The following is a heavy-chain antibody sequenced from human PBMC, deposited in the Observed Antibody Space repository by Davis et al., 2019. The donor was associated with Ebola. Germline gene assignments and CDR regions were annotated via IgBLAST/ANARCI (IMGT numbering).Heavy chain of an antibody. CDR2: ISSSGSTI. CDR3: ARRIMITFGGVIVQDDAFDI. J-gene: IGHJ3*02. V-gene: IGHV3-11*01. CDR1: GFTFSDYY. Sequence: GGSLRLSCAASGFTFSDYYMSWIRQAPGKGLEWVSYISSSGSTIYYADSVKGRFTISRDNAKNSLYLQMNSLRAEDTAVYYCARRIMITFGGVIVQDDAFDIWGQGTMVTVSS. D-gene: IGHD3-16*02.